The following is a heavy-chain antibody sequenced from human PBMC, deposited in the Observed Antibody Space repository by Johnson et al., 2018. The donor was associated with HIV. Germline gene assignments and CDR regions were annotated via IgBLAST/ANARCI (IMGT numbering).Heavy chain of an antibody. D-gene: IGHD5-24*01. Sequence: VQLVESGGGLVKPGGSLRLSCAASGFTFSSYWMSWVRQAPGKGLEWVANIKQDGSEKYYVDSVKGRFTISRDNAKNSLYLQMNSLRAEDTAVYYCARACRDGYTCDAFDIWGQGTIVTVSS. CDR2: IKQDGSEK. CDR1: GFTFSSYW. J-gene: IGHJ3*02. CDR3: ARACRDGYTCDAFDI. V-gene: IGHV3-7*02.